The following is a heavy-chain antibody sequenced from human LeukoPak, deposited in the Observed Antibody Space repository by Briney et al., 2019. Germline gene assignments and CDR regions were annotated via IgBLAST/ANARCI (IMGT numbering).Heavy chain of an antibody. CDR2: IKHSGST. V-gene: IGHV4-34*01. CDR3: GRDGGFWELNSDY. J-gene: IGHJ4*02. Sequence: PSETLSLTCAVYGESSRGYYWNWIRQPPGKGLEYIGEIKHSGSTTYTPSLKSRATISVDTSKKNFFLKVSSVTAADTAVYNSGRDGGFWELNSDYGGEGTVLSVSS. CDR1: GESSRGYY. D-gene: IGHD3-10*01.